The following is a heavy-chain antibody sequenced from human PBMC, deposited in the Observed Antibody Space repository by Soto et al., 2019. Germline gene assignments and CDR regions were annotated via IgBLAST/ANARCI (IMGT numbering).Heavy chain of an antibody. CDR3: AKDYQSWLTGVEP. Sequence: GVSLRLSCAASGFAFSTFSMHWVRQAPGKGLEWVSSIGTRGDIYYADSVKGRFTISRDNAKNSLSLQMNSLRAEDTAVYYCAKDYQSWLTGVEPWGQG. J-gene: IGHJ5*02. CDR2: IGTRGDI. D-gene: IGHD2-2*01. V-gene: IGHV3-21*01. CDR1: GFAFSTFS.